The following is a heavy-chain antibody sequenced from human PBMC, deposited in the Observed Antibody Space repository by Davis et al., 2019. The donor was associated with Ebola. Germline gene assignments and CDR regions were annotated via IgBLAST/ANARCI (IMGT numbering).Heavy chain of an antibody. V-gene: IGHV4-4*02. CDR2: IYHSGST. CDR1: GGSISSSNW. D-gene: IGHD3-22*01. Sequence: GSLRLSCAVSGGSISSSNWWSWVRQPPGQGLEWIGEIYHSGSTNYNPSLKSRVTISVDKSKNQFSLKLSSVTAADTAVYYCAVLPYYYDSSGYYYLEAFDIWGQGTMVTVSS. CDR3: AVLPYYYDSSGYYYLEAFDI. J-gene: IGHJ3*02.